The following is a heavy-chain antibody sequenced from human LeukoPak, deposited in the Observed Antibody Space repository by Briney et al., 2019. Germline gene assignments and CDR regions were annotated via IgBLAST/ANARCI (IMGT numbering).Heavy chain of an antibody. CDR1: GGSISSSTYY. Sequence: SETLSLTCTVSGGSISSSTYYWGWIRQPPGEGLEWIGSLYYGVSTHYNPSLKSPLTTSVNTSKNQFSLKLSSVTAADTAVYYCARGLSLGYSNYWVWGQGTLVTVSS. D-gene: IGHD4-11*01. J-gene: IGHJ4*02. V-gene: IGHV4-39*01. CDR2: LYYGVST. CDR3: ARGLSLGYSNYWV.